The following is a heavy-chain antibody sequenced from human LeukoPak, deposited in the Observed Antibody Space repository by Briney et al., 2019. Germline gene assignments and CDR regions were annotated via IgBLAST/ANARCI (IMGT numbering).Heavy chain of an antibody. Sequence: SETLSLTCTVSGGSISSDDYYWTWIRQPPGKGLEWIGYIYYSGSTYYNPSLKSRVTISVDTSKNQFSLKLSSVTAADTAVYYCARDWQGAFDIWGQGTMVTVSS. V-gene: IGHV4-30-4*02. J-gene: IGHJ3*02. CDR1: GGSISSDDYY. CDR3: ARDWQGAFDI. CDR2: IYYSGST.